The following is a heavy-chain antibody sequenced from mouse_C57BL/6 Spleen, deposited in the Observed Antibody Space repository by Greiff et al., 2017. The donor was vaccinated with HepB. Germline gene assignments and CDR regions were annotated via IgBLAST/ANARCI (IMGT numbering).Heavy chain of an antibody. J-gene: IGHJ2*01. CDR3: ARDLYFDY. CDR1: GYSITSGYY. V-gene: IGHV3-6*01. Sequence: EVQLVESGPGLVKPSQSLSLTCSVTGYSITSGYYWNWIRQFPGNKLEWMGYISYDGSNNYNPSLKNRISITRDTSKNQCFLKLNSVTTEDTATYYCARDLYFDYWGQGTTLTVSS. CDR2: ISYDGSN.